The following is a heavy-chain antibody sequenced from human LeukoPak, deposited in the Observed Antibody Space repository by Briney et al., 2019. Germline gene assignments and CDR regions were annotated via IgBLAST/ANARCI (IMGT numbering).Heavy chain of an antibody. Sequence: PGGSLRLSCAASRFTFSSYAMSWVRQAPGKGLEWVSAISGSGGSTYYADSVKGRFAISRDNSKNTLYLQMNSLRAEDTAVYYCAHTIVVVPAAIGWYMDVWGKGTTVSVSS. CDR1: RFTFSSYA. CDR3: AHTIVVVPAAIGWYMDV. CDR2: ISGSGGST. V-gene: IGHV3-23*01. J-gene: IGHJ6*03. D-gene: IGHD2-2*01.